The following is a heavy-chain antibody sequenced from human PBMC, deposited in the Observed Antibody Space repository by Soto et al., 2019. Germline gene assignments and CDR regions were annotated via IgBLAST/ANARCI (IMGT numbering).Heavy chain of an antibody. CDR2: IYYSGST. V-gene: IGHV4-59*01. D-gene: IGHD4-17*01. Sequence: SETLSLTCAVSGGSISSYYWSWIRQPPGRGLEWIGYIYYSGSTNYNPSLKSRVTISVDTSKNQFSLKLSSVTAADTAVYYCARYNDYGDAFDIWGQGTMVTVSS. CDR1: GGSISSYY. CDR3: ARYNDYGDAFDI. J-gene: IGHJ3*02.